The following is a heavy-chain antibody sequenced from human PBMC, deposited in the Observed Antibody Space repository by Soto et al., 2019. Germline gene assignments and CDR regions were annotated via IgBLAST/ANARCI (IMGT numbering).Heavy chain of an antibody. D-gene: IGHD1-26*01. CDR1: LCTFSSYA. Sequence: LSCKASLCTFSSYAIGLVRQSPGQGLEWMGGIIPIFGTSNYAQKFQGRVTITADKSTSTAYMELSSLRSEDTAVYYCARDSVGDKKWGQGPMVTVSS. V-gene: IGHV1-69*06. CDR2: IIPIFGTS. J-gene: IGHJ4*02. CDR3: ARDSVGDKK.